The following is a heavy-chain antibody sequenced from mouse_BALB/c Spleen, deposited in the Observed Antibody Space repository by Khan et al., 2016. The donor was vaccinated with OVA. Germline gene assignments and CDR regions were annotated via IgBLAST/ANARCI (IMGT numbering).Heavy chain of an antibody. CDR2: IDTFSGGA. V-gene: IGHV1S135*01. CDR1: GYSFSTYY. CDR3: ARHGSTAWFAY. J-gene: IGHJ3*01. D-gene: IGHD1-1*01. Sequence: IQLVQSGPELMKPGASVKISCKASGYSFSTYYIHWVTRSHGKTLEWIGYIDTFSGGATYNQKFKGKATLTVDKSSSTAYMHLTSLTSEDSAVYYCARHGSTAWFAYWGQGTLVTVSA.